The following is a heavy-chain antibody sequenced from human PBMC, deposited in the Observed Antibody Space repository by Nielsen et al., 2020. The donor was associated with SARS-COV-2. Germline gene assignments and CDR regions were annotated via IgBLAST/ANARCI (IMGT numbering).Heavy chain of an antibody. Sequence: SETLSLTCTVSGGSISSSSYYWGWIRQPPGKGLEWIGSIYYSGSTYYSPSLKSRVTISVDTSKNQFSLKLSSVTAADTAVYYCARATYGSSGWYSIDYWGQGTLVTVSS. CDR2: IYYSGST. D-gene: IGHD6-19*01. J-gene: IGHJ4*02. V-gene: IGHV4-39*07. CDR1: GGSISSSSYY. CDR3: ARATYGSSGWYSIDY.